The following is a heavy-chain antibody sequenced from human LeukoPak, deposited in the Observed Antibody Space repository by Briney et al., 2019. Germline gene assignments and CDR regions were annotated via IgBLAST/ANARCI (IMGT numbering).Heavy chain of an antibody. V-gene: IGHV3-30*02. Sequence: GGSLRLSCAASGFTFSSYGMHWVRQAPGKGLEWVAFIRYDGSNKYYADSVKGRFTISRDNSKNTLYLQMNSLRAEDTAVYYCARVVDTAMTMDVWGKGTTVTISS. CDR3: ARVVDTAMTMDV. J-gene: IGHJ6*04. CDR1: GFTFSSYG. CDR2: IRYDGSNK. D-gene: IGHD5-18*01.